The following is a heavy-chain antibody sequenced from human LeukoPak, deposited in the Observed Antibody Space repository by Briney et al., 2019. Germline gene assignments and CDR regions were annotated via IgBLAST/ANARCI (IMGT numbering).Heavy chain of an antibody. CDR2: IFYSGST. CDR1: GGSISLYY. V-gene: IGHV4-59*01. Sequence: PSETLSLTCTVSGGSISLYYWSWIRQTPGKGLEWIGYIFYSGSTNYNPSLKSRVTISVDTSKNQFSLKLSSATAADTAVYYCARDSSSSAFDYWGQGTLVTVSS. J-gene: IGHJ4*02. D-gene: IGHD6-6*01. CDR3: ARDSSSSAFDY.